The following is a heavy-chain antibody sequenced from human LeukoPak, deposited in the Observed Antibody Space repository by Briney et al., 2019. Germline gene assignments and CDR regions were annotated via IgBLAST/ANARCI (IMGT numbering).Heavy chain of an antibody. CDR2: IWYDGSNK. J-gene: IGHJ4*02. CDR3: AKTDSSGYILDY. CDR1: GFTFNSYG. D-gene: IGHD3-22*01. V-gene: IGHV3-33*06. Sequence: PGGSLRLSCAASGFTFNSYGMHWFRQAPGKGLEWVAVIWYDGSNKYYADSVKGRFTISRDNSKNTLYLQMNSLRAEDTAVYYCAKTDSSGYILDYWGQGTLVTVSS.